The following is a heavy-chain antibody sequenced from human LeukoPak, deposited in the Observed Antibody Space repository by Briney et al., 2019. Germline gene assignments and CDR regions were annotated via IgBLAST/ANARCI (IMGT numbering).Heavy chain of an antibody. Sequence: GASVTVSCKASGYTFTSYDINWVRQATGQGLEWMGWMNPNSGNTGYAQKFQGRVTMTRNTSISTAYMELSSLRSEDTAVYYCARRGYYDSSGYYLDYYYYYGMDVWGQGTTVTVSS. J-gene: IGHJ6*02. D-gene: IGHD3-22*01. CDR1: GYTFTSYD. CDR2: MNPNSGNT. CDR3: ARRGYYDSSGYYLDYYYYYGMDV. V-gene: IGHV1-8*01.